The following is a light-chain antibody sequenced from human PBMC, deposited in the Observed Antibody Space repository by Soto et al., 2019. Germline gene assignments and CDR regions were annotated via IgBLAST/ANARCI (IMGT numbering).Light chain of an antibody. V-gene: IGKV3-20*01. Sequence: EIVLAQSPGTLSLSPGERATLSCRASQSVSSNLLAWYQEKPGQAPRLLIYGASTRATGVPDRFSGSGSGTDFTLTISRLEPEDFAVYYCHQFGRSFGQGTKVDIK. J-gene: IGKJ1*01. CDR3: HQFGRS. CDR1: QSVSSNL. CDR2: GAS.